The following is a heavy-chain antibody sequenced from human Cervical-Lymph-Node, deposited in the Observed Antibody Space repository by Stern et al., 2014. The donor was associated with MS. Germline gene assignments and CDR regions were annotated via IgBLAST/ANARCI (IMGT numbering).Heavy chain of an antibody. CDR1: GGSFSGYY. J-gene: IGHJ2*01. CDR2: INHSGST. D-gene: IGHD6-19*01. Sequence: QVQLQQWGAGLLKPSETLSLTCAVYGGSFSGYYWSWIRQPPGKGLEWIGEINHSGSTNYNPSLKSRVTISVDTSKNQFSLKLSSVTAADTAVYYCARVSSGWGYWYFDLWGRGTLVTVSS. V-gene: IGHV4-34*01. CDR3: ARVSSGWGYWYFDL.